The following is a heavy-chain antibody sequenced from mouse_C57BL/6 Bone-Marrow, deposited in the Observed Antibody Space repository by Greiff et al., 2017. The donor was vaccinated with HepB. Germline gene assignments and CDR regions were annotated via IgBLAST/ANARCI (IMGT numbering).Heavy chain of an antibody. CDR3: ARWGFWYFDV. Sequence: VQLQQPGAELVRPGTSVKLSCKASGYTFTSYWMHWVKQRPGQGLEWIGVIDPSDSYTNYNQKFKGKATLTVDTSSSTAYMQLSSLASEDSAVYYCARWGFWYFDVWGTGTTVTVSS. V-gene: IGHV1-59*01. J-gene: IGHJ1*03. CDR2: IDPSDSYT. CDR1: GYTFTSYW.